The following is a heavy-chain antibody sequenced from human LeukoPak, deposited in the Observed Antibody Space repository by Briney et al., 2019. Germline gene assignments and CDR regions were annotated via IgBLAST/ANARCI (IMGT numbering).Heavy chain of an antibody. D-gene: IGHD2-21*01. Sequence: GGSLRLSCAASGFTFSRSWMTWVRQAPGKGLEWVASINEDGSEIHYVDSVKGRFTISRDNAKDSLYLQMNSLTAEDTAMYYCVRAYHPGGWFDPWGQGTLVTVSS. J-gene: IGHJ5*02. CDR3: VRAYHPGGWFDP. CDR2: INEDGSEI. V-gene: IGHV3-7*04. CDR1: GFTFSRSW.